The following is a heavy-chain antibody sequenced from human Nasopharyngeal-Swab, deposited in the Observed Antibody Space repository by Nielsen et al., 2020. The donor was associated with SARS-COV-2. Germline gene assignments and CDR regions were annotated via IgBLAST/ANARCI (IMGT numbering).Heavy chain of an antibody. D-gene: IGHD3-22*01. CDR1: GFTFSSYW. V-gene: IGHV3-7*01. CDR2: IKQDGSEK. CDR3: ARDSGGYLDY. Sequence: GESLKISCAASGFTFSSYWMSWVRQAPGKGLEWVANIKQDGSEKYYVDSVKGRFTISRDNAKNSLYLQMNSLRAEDTAVYYCARDSGGYLDYWGQGTLVTVSS. J-gene: IGHJ4*02.